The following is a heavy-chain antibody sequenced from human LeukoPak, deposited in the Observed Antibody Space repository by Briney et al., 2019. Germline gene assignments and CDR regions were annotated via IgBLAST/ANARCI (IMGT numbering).Heavy chain of an antibody. Sequence: SGGSLRLSCAASGSTFSSYEMNWVRKAPGKGREWVSYISSSGSTIYYADSVKGRFTISRDNAKNSLYLQMNSLRAEDTAVYYCARIKQQLNYYYMDVWGKGTTVTISS. CDR2: ISSSGSTI. D-gene: IGHD6-13*01. V-gene: IGHV3-48*03. CDR1: GSTFSSYE. J-gene: IGHJ6*03. CDR3: ARIKQQLNYYYMDV.